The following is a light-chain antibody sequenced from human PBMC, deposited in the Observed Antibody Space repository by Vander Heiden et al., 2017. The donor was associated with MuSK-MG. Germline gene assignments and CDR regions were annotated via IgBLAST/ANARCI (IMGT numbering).Light chain of an antibody. CDR1: QDISNY. Sequence: DIQTPQSPSSLSASVGDRVTITCQASQDISNYLNWYQQKPGKAPKLLIYDASNLETGVPLRFSGSASGTNFTFTISSLQPEDLATYYCQQYDGLPLTFGQGTRLDLK. J-gene: IGKJ5*01. CDR2: DAS. CDR3: QQYDGLPLT. V-gene: IGKV1-33*01.